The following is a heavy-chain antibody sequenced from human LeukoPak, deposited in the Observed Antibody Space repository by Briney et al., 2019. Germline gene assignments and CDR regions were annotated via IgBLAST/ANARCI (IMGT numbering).Heavy chain of an antibody. D-gene: IGHD3-22*01. Sequence: GESLKISCKGSGYSFTSYWIGWVRQMPGKGLEWMGIIYPGDSDTRYSPSFQGQVTISADKSISTAYLQWSSLKASDTAMYYCARHFKPGGHYDSSGYPLRGAFDIWGQGTMVTVSS. J-gene: IGHJ3*02. V-gene: IGHV5-51*01. CDR1: GYSFTSYW. CDR3: ARHFKPGGHYDSSGYPLRGAFDI. CDR2: IYPGDSDT.